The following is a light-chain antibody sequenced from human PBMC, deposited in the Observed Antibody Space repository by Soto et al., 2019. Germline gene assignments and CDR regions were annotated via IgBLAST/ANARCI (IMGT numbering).Light chain of an antibody. CDR3: QQSYSTPYT. CDR1: QSISSY. J-gene: IGKJ2*01. CDR2: AES. V-gene: IGKV1-39*01. Sequence: DIQMNQSPSSLSASVGDRVTITCRARQSISSYLNWYQQKPGKDPKLLIYAESSLQSGVPSRFSGSGSGTDFTLTISSLQPEDFATYYCQQSYSTPYTFGQGTKLEIK.